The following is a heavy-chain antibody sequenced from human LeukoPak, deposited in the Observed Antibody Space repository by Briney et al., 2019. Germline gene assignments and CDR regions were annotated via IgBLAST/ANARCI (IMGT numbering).Heavy chain of an antibody. V-gene: IGHV4-61*01. CDR3: AREGKLTGYFGGLGFNY. Sequence: PSQTLSLTCTVSGGSISSGSYYWSWIRQPPGKGLEWIANIDYSGNTIYNPALKSRVTMSVDTSKNQFSLNLTSVTAADTAVYYCAREGKLTGYFGGLGFNYWGQGILVTVSS. CDR1: GGSISSGSYY. CDR2: IDYSGNT. D-gene: IGHD6-19*01. J-gene: IGHJ4*02.